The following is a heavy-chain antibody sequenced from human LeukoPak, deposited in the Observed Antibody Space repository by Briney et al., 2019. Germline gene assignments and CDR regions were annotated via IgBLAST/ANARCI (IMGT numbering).Heavy chain of an antibody. CDR3: AIDRALYYYDSSGYYPRFVLDV. CDR2: FDPEDGET. J-gene: IGHJ6*04. V-gene: IGHV1-24*01. CDR1: GYTLTELS. D-gene: IGHD3-22*01. Sequence: ASVKVSCKVSGYTLTELSMHWVRQAPGKGLEWMGGFDPEDGETIYAQKFQGRVTMTEDTSTDTAYMELSSLRSEDTAVYYCAIDRALYYYDSSGYYPRFVLDVWGKGTTVTVSS.